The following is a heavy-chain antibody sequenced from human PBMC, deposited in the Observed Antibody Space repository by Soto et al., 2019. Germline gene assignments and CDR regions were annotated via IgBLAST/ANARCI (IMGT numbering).Heavy chain of an antibody. CDR3: ARVLRERSGFTGSLDYYYYYYMDV. CDR2: IYYSGNT. J-gene: IGHJ6*03. Sequence: PSETLSLTCTVSGGSISSYYWSWIRQPPGKGLEWIGYIYYSGNTNYNPSLKSRVTISVDTSKNQFSLKLSSVTAADTAVYYCARVLRERSGFTGSLDYYYYYYMDVWGQGTQVTVSS. CDR1: GGSISSYY. V-gene: IGHV4-59*08. D-gene: IGHD3-9*01.